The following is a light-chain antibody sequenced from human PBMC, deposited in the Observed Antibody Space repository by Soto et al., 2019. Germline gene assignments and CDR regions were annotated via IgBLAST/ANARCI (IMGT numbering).Light chain of an antibody. J-gene: IGKJ1*01. CDR2: GSS. CDR1: QSISNRY. Sequence: EIVLTQSPGTLTLSPGDRGTLSCMASQSISNRYLAWYQQKPGQAPRLLIYGSSNRATGIPDRFSGGGSGTEFTLTISSLQSEDFAVYYCQQYNNWPPWTFGQGTKVDIK. V-gene: IGKV3D-15*01. CDR3: QQYNNWPPWT.